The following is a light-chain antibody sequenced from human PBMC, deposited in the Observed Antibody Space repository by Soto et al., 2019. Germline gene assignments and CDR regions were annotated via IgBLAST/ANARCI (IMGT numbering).Light chain of an antibody. J-gene: IGKJ2*03. CDR1: QSISRW. V-gene: IGKV1-5*03. CDR3: QQYNSFPYS. CDR2: KAS. Sequence: DIQMTQSPSALSASVGDRVTITCRARQSISRWLAWYQQKPGKAPNLLIYKASTLESGVPSRFSGSGSETEFSLTISSLQPDDFATYYCQQYNSFPYSFGQGTKVDIK.